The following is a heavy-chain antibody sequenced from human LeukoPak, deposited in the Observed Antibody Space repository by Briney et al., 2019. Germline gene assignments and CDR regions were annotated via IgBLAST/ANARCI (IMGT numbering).Heavy chain of an antibody. V-gene: IGHV3-21*01. J-gene: IGHJ4*02. D-gene: IGHD3-10*01. CDR1: GFTFNTYS. Sequence: GGSLRLSCAVSGFTFNTYSMNWVRQAPGNGLEWVASISPSSSYIYYADSVTGRFTISRDNAKNSLYLQMNSLRDEDTAVYYCARAPPRYGSGSFHFDFWGQGTLVTVSS. CDR2: ISPSSSYI. CDR3: ARAPPRYGSGSFHFDF.